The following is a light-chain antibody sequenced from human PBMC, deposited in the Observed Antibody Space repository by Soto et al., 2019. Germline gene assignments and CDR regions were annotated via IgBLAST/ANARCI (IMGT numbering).Light chain of an antibody. CDR1: QSVSSSY. V-gene: IGKV3-20*01. J-gene: IGKJ5*01. CDR2: GAS. CDR3: QHYDSLPIT. Sequence: EIVFTQSPGTLSLSPGERAPLSCGASQSVSSSYLAWYQQKPGQPPRLLIYGASSRATGIPDRFSGSGSGADFTLTISRLEPEDFAVFYCQHYDSLPITFGQGTRLEIK.